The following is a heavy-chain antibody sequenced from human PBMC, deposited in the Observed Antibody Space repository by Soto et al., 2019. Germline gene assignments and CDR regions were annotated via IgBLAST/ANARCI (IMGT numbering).Heavy chain of an antibody. Sequence: GGSLRLSCSPSGFTFSSHAMSWVRQAPGKGLEWVSAISGSGGSTYYADSVKGRFTISRDNSKNTLYLRMNSLRDEDTAVYYCAKASYSSGYPAFDYWGQGTLVTVSS. CDR2: ISGSGGST. V-gene: IGHV3-23*01. J-gene: IGHJ4*02. D-gene: IGHD3-22*01. CDR3: AKASYSSGYPAFDY. CDR1: GFTFSSHA.